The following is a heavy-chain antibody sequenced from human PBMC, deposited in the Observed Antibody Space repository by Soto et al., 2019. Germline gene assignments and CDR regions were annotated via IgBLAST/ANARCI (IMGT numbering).Heavy chain of an antibody. CDR1: GGSIRRSNW. CDR2: IYHIGST. V-gene: IGHV4-4*02. Sequence: QVQLQESGPGLVKPSGTLSLPCAVSGGSIRRSNWWSWVRQPPGKGLEGIGEIYHIGSTNYDTSLYSLVTIAVDRSKNQFSVKLSSVTAADTSVYYSARNAILTGSGSFGGLDVWGQGTTVTVSS. J-gene: IGHJ6*02. CDR3: ARNAILTGSGSFGGLDV. D-gene: IGHD3-9*01.